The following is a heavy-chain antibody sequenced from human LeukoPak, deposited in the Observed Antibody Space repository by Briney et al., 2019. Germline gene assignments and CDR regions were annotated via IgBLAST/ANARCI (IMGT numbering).Heavy chain of an antibody. V-gene: IGHV4-38-2*02. CDR3: ASLYDSSGYFDY. D-gene: IGHD3-22*01. J-gene: IGHJ4*02. CDR1: GYSISSGYY. CDR2: IYYSGST. Sequence: SETLSLTCTVSGYSISSGYYWGWIRQPPGKGLEWIGSIYYSGSTYYNPSLKSRVTISVDTSKNQFSLKLSSVTAADTAVYYCASLYDSSGYFDYWGQGTLVTVSS.